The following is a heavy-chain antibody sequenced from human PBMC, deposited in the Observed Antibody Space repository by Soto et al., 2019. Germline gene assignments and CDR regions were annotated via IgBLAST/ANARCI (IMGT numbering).Heavy chain of an antibody. CDR2: IIPIFGTA. D-gene: IGHD3-22*01. J-gene: IGHJ4*02. CDR3: ARARGATMIPLVY. CDR1: GGTFSSYA. Sequence: SVKVSCKASGGTFSSYAISWVRQAPGQGLEWMGGIIPIFGTANYAQKFQGRVTITADESTSTAYMELSSLRSEDTAVYYCARARGATMIPLVYWGQGTLVTVSS. V-gene: IGHV1-69*13.